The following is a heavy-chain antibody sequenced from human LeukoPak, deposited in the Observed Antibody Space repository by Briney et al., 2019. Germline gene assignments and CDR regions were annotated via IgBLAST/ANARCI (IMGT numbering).Heavy chain of an antibody. Sequence: SETLSLTCTVSGGSLSSYYWSWIRQPPGKGLEWIGYIYYSGSTNYNPSLKSRVAISVDTSKNQFSLKLSSVTAADTAVYYCARSYSSSPWDFDYWGQGTLVTVSS. D-gene: IGHD6-13*01. CDR3: ARSYSSSPWDFDY. CDR2: IYYSGST. V-gene: IGHV4-59*01. CDR1: GGSLSSYY. J-gene: IGHJ4*02.